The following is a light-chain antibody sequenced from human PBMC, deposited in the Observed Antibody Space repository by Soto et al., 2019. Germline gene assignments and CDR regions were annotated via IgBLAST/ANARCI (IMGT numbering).Light chain of an antibody. CDR1: SSDVSGYNY. V-gene: IGLV2-14*03. CDR3: SSYTSSSTRV. Sequence: QSVLTQPASVSGSPGQSITISCTGTSSDVSGYNYVSWYQHHPGKAPKLLIYDVSNGPSGVSNRFFGSKSGNTASLTISGLQPEDEADYYCSSYTSSSTRVFGTGTKVTVL. CDR2: DVS. J-gene: IGLJ1*01.